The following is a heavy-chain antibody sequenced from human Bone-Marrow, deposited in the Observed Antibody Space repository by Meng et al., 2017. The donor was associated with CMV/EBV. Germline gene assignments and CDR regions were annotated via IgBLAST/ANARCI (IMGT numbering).Heavy chain of an antibody. CDR1: GGTFSSYA. Sequence: SVKVSCKASGGTFSSYAISWVRQAPGQGLEWMGGIIPIFGTANYAQKFQGRVTITTDESTSTAYIELSSLRSEDTAVYYCASDIGYCSNTSCYGGGFDAFDIWGQGTMVTVSS. CDR2: IIPIFGTA. D-gene: IGHD2-2*03. J-gene: IGHJ3*02. V-gene: IGHV1-69*05. CDR3: ASDIGYCSNTSCYGGGFDAFDI.